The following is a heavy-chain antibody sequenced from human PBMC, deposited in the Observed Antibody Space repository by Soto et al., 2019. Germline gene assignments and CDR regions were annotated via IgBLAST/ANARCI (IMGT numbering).Heavy chain of an antibody. J-gene: IGHJ4*02. D-gene: IGHD6-19*01. CDR3: AKELIPVTAPHFDK. V-gene: IGHV3-30*18. CDR2: ISYDGSNK. CDR1: GFTFSSYG. Sequence: GGSLRLSCAASGFTFSSYGMHWVRQAPGKGLEWVAVISYDGSNKYYADSVKGRFTISRDNSKNTLYLQMNSLRAEDTAVYYCAKELIPVTAPHFDKWGQGTLVTVSS.